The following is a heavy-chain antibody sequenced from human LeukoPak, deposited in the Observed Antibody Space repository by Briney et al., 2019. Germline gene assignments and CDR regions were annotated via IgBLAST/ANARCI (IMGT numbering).Heavy chain of an antibody. CDR3: ASGYSYGRLYYFDY. CDR1: DGSINTYY. J-gene: IGHJ4*02. V-gene: IGHV4-4*07. Sequence: PSETLSLTCTVSDGSINTYYWNWIRQPAGKGLEWIGRIYTSGNTNYNPSLTSRVTISIDTSKNQFSLTLTSVTATDTAVYYCASGYSYGRLYYFDYWGQGTLVTVSS. CDR2: IYTSGNT. D-gene: IGHD5-18*01.